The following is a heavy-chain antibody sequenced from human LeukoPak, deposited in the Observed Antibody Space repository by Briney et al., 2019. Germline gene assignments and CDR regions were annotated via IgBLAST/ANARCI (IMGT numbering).Heavy chain of an antibody. CDR2: IYYSGST. V-gene: IGHV4-59*01. D-gene: IGHD1-26*01. CDR3: ARGVGATRDAFDI. J-gene: IGHJ3*02. CDR1: GGSISSYY. Sequence: TPSETLSLTCTVSGGSISSYYWSWIRQPPGKGLEWIGYIYYSGSTNYNPSLKSQVTISVDTSKNQFSLKLSSVTAADTAVYYCARGVGATRDAFDIWGQGTMVTVSS.